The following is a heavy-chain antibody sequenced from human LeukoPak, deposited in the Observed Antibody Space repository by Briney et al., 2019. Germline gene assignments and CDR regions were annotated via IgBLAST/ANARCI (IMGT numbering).Heavy chain of an antibody. Sequence: PGGSLRVSCVASGFTFSSYRMHWVRQAPGKGLVWVSRINSDGSSTSYADFVKGRFAISRDSAKNTLYLQMNSLKAEDTAVYYCARGGSSGWNDNWGQGTLVTVSS. CDR3: ARGGSSGWNDN. V-gene: IGHV3-74*01. CDR2: INSDGSST. J-gene: IGHJ4*02. CDR1: GFTFSSYR. D-gene: IGHD6-19*01.